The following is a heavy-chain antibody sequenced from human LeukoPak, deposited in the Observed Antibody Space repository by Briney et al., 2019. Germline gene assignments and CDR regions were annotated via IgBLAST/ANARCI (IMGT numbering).Heavy chain of an antibody. CDR1: GGSFSGYY. D-gene: IGHD6-6*01. V-gene: IGHV4-34*01. CDR3: ARWIAARRGYYYYYMDV. CDR2: INHSGST. J-gene: IGHJ6*03. Sequence: PSETLSLTCAVYGGSFSGYYWSWIRQPPGKGLEWIGEINHSGSTNYNPSLKSRVTISVDTSKNQFSLKLSSVTAADTAVYYCARWIAARRGYYYYYMDVWGKGTTVTVSS.